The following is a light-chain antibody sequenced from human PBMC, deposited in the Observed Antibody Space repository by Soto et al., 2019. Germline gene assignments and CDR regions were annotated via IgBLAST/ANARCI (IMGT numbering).Light chain of an antibody. Sequence: ALQMAQSPSSLSASVGDRVTITCRASQGIGNDVGWYQQKPGKAPKLLLYAATTLQSGVPSRFSSTRSGTDFTLTISSLQPEDFATYYCLQDHNYPLSFGGGTKVEIK. CDR2: AAT. CDR1: QGIGND. CDR3: LQDHNYPLS. V-gene: IGKV1-6*02. J-gene: IGKJ4*01.